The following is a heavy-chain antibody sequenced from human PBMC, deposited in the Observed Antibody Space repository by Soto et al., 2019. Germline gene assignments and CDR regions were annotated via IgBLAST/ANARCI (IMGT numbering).Heavy chain of an antibody. Sequence: QVQLVQSGAEVKKPGASVKVSCKASGYTFTSYGISWVRQAPGQGLEWLGWISAYNGNTNYAQKLKGRVTLTTDTSTSTDYMELRSRRSDDTAVYYCARVPLVGWRGYRYFDYWGQGTLVTISS. CDR1: GYTFTSYG. D-gene: IGHD3-3*01. J-gene: IGHJ4*02. V-gene: IGHV1-18*01. CDR3: ARVPLVGWRGYRYFDY. CDR2: ISAYNGNT.